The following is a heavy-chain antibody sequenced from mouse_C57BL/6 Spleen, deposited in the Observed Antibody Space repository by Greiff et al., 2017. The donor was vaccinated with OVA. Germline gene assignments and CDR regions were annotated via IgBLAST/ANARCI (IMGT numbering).Heavy chain of an antibody. CDR1: GYAFSSYW. D-gene: IGHD3-2*02. CDR3: ARSNSSGSYPFAY. Sequence: QVQLQQSGAGLVKPGASVKISCKASGYAFSSYWMNWVQQRPGKGLEWIGQIYPGDGDTNYNGKFKGQATLTADQSSSTAYMQLRSLTSEDSAVDFGARSNSSGSYPFAYWGQGTLVTVSA. V-gene: IGHV1-80*01. CDR2: IYPGDGDT. J-gene: IGHJ3*01.